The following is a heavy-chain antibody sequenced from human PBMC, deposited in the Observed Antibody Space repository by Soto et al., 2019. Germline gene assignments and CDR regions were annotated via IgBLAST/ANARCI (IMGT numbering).Heavy chain of an antibody. CDR3: ASTSCLGSTSCYARAYFDP. J-gene: IGHJ5*02. CDR1: GGSFSGYY. D-gene: IGHD2-2*01. CDR2: INHSGST. Sequence: QVQLQQWGAGLLKPSETLSLTCAVYGGSFSGYYWSWIRQPPGKGLEWIGEINHSGSTNYNPSIIIRGTLSVDTSKHQFSRTLSYVTAADTAVYYCASTSCLGSTSCYARAYFDPRGQGALVTVSS. V-gene: IGHV4-34*01.